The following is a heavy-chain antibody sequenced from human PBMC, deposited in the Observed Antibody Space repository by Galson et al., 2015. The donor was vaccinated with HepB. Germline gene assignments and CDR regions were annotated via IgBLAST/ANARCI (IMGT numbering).Heavy chain of an antibody. V-gene: IGHV1-46*03. J-gene: IGHJ1*01. CDR3: ARSSGGYRYGVTHIQY. D-gene: IGHD5-18*01. CDR2: IDPSGGST. CDR1: GYTFSNYY. Sequence: SVKVSCKASGYTFSNYYIHWVRQSPGQGLEWMGIIDPSGGSTTYAQKFQGRVAMTRDTSTSTVYLELSSLRSEAMAVYFCARSSGGYRYGVTHIQYWGQGTPVTV.